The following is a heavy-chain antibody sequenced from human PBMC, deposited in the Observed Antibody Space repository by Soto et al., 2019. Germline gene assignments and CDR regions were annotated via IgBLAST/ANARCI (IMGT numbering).Heavy chain of an antibody. CDR2: IYYSGST. CDR3: ARQHSTYYYDSSGYQGDY. CDR1: GGSISSSSYY. D-gene: IGHD3-22*01. V-gene: IGHV4-39*01. Sequence: SETLSLTCTVSGGSISSSSYYWGWIRQPPGKGLEWIGSIYYSGSTYYNPSLKSRVTISVDTSKNQFSLKLSSVTAADTAVYYCARQHSTYYYDSSGYQGDYWGQGTLVTVSS. J-gene: IGHJ4*02.